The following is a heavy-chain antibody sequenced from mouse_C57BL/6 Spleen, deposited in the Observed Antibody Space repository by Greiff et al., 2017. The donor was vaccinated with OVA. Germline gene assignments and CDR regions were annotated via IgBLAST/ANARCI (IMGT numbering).Heavy chain of an antibody. J-gene: IGHJ2*01. Sequence: VQGVESGAELVRPGTSVKVSCKASGYAFTNYLIEWVKQRPGQGLEWIGVINPGSGGTNYNEKFKGKATLTADKSSSTAYMQLSSLTSEDSAVYFCARRWDGYYFDYWGQGTTLTVSS. V-gene: IGHV1-54*01. CDR1: GYAFTNYL. CDR3: ARRWDGYYFDY. D-gene: IGHD4-1*01. CDR2: INPGSGGT.